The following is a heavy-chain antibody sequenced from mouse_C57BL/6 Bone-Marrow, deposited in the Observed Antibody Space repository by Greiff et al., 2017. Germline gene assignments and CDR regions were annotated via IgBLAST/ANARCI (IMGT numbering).Heavy chain of an antibody. CDR2: ITPNNGGT. Sequence: VQLQQSGPELVKPGASVKIPCKASGYTFTDYNMDWVKQSHGKSLEWIGDITPNNGGTIYNQKFKGKATLTVDKSSSTAYMELRSLTSEDTAVYYCARFYYSNPLDYWGQGTSVTVSS. CDR3: ARFYYSNPLDY. CDR1: GYTFTDYN. J-gene: IGHJ4*01. D-gene: IGHD2-5*01. V-gene: IGHV1-18*01.